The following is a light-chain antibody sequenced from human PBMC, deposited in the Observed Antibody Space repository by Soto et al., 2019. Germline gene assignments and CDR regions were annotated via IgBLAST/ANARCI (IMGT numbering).Light chain of an antibody. Sequence: QSALTQPASVSGSPGQSITISCTGSSSDVGGYDYVSWYQHHPGKAPKLLIYEVSNRPSGVSNRFSGSKSGKTASLVISGLQSEDEADYYCSSYSSTGTHYLFGTWTKV. V-gene: IGLV2-14*01. CDR1: SSDVGGYDY. J-gene: IGLJ1*01. CDR2: EVS. CDR3: SSYSSTGTHYL.